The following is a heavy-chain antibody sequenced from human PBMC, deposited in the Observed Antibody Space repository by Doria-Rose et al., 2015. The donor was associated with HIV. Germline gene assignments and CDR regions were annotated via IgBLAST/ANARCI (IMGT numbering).Heavy chain of an antibody. CDR2: ISWDRRAK. J-gene: IGHJ6*03. CDR3: AKAPIIGPKYYFYMDV. V-gene: IGHV3-9*01. CDR1: GFSFESCA. Sequence: VQLVESGGGLVQPGRSLRLSCVGSGFSFESCAMHSVRLAPGKGLECVAGISWDRRAKGNADSVEWRFTIFIDNAKKSVYLEMRSLRPEDTAFYYCAKAPIIGPKYYFYMDVWGKGTSVTVSS. D-gene: IGHD3-3*01.